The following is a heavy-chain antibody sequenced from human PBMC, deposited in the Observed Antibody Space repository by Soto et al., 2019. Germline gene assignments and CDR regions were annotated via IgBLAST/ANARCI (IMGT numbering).Heavy chain of an antibody. CDR1: GGSFSSGGHS. J-gene: IGHJ4*02. D-gene: IGHD3-22*01. Sequence: TVSLTCTVSGGSFSSGGHSWSWIRQHPGKGLEWIGYIYYSGSPYYNPSLKSRVAISVGTSKNQFSLKLSSVTAADTAVYYCARVPYGSSGYGYFDSWGQGTLVTVSS. CDR3: ARVPYGSSGYGYFDS. V-gene: IGHV4-31*03. CDR2: IYYSGSP.